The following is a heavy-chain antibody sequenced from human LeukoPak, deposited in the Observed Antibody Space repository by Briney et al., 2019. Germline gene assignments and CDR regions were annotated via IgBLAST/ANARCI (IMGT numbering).Heavy chain of an antibody. Sequence: PSQTLSLTCTVSGGSITSGSYYWSWIRQPAGKGLEWIGRIYTSGSTNYNPSLKSRVTISVDTSKNQFSLKLSSVTAADTAVYYCARDHGTVALDAFHIWGQGTMATVSS. CDR1: GGSITSGSYY. CDR2: IYTSGST. J-gene: IGHJ3*02. V-gene: IGHV4-61*02. CDR3: ARDHGTVALDAFHI. D-gene: IGHD4-11*01.